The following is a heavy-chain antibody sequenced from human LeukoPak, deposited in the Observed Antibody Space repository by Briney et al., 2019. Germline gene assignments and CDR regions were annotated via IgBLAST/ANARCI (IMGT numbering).Heavy chain of an antibody. CDR2: LSYDGSNK. D-gene: IGHD3-10*01. CDR3: AKGRTIMVRGLYDAFDI. Sequence: RTGGSLRLSCAASGFTFSSYGMHWVRQAPGKGLEWVAVLSYDGSNKYYADSVKGRFTISRDNSKNTLYLQMNSLRAEDTALYYCAKGRTIMVRGLYDAFDIWGQGTMVTVSS. J-gene: IGHJ3*02. V-gene: IGHV3-30*18. CDR1: GFTFSSYG.